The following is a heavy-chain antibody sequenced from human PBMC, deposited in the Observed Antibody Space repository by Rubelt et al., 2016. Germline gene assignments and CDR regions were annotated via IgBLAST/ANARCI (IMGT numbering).Heavy chain of an antibody. CDR1: GFAFNYYS. CDR2: VTGGGDTV. Sequence: EVHLAESGGGLVQPGGSLRLSCAASGFAFNYYSMNWVRQAPGTGLEWVSYVTGGGDTVYYADSVKGRFTISRDNARKSLFLQMNSLRDEDTAVYFCVRDENWAFDYWGQGALVTVSS. CDR3: VRDENWAFDY. V-gene: IGHV3-48*02. J-gene: IGHJ4*02. D-gene: IGHD7-27*01.